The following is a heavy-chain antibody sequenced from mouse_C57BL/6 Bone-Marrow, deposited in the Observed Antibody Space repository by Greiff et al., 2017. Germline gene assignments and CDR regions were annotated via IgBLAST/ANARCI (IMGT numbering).Heavy chain of an antibody. V-gene: IGHV5-12*01. Sequence: DVMLVESGGGLVQPGGSLKLSCAASGFTFSDYYMYWVRQTPEKRLEWVAYISNGGGSTYYPDTVKGRFTISRDNAKNTLYLQMSRLKSEDTAMYYCATLDYYGSSSDWYFDVWGTGTTVTVSS. CDR3: ATLDYYGSSSDWYFDV. CDR1: GFTFSDYY. CDR2: ISNGGGST. J-gene: IGHJ1*03. D-gene: IGHD1-1*01.